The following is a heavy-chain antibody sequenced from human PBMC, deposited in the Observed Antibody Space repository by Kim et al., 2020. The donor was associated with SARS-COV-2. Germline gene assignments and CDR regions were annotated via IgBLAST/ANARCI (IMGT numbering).Heavy chain of an antibody. Sequence: QGRVTITADESTSTAYMELSSLRSEDTAVYYCARGGASSGWYAPTLFDYWGQGTLVTVSS. CDR3: ARGGASSGWYAPTLFDY. J-gene: IGHJ4*02. D-gene: IGHD6-19*01. V-gene: IGHV1-69*01.